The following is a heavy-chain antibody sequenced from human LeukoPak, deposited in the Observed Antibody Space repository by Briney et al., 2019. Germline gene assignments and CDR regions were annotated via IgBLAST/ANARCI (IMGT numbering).Heavy chain of an antibody. V-gene: IGHV3-66*01. CDR3: ARESVKS. D-gene: IGHD5/OR15-5a*01. J-gene: IGHJ5*02. CDR1: GFSVSSNY. Sequence: GGSLRLSCTASGFSVSSNYMSWVRQAPGKGLEWVSVIYSGGSTFYADSVKGRFTISRDNSKNTLYLQMNSLRAEDTAMYYCARESVKSWGQGTLVTVSS. CDR2: IYSGGST.